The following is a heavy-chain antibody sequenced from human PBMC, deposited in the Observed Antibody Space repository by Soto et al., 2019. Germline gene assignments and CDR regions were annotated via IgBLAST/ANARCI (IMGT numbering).Heavy chain of an antibody. Sequence: QLQLHESGSGLVKPSQTLSLTCAVSGGSISSGGYSWSWIRQPPGKGLEWIGYIYHSGSTYYNPSLKSRVTISVYRSKNQFSLKLSSVTAADTAVYYCARATVTRVDYWGQGTLVTVSS. D-gene: IGHD4-17*01. J-gene: IGHJ4*02. CDR2: IYHSGST. CDR3: ARATVTRVDY. CDR1: GGSISSGGYS. V-gene: IGHV4-30-2*01.